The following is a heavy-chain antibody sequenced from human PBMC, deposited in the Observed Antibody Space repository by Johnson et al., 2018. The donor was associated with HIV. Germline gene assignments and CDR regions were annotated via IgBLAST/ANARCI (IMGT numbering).Heavy chain of an antibody. D-gene: IGHD3/OR15-3a*01. V-gene: IGHV3-48*04. CDR3: ARDPKAKGTGAFDI. Sequence: VQLVESGGGLVQPGGSLRLSCAASGFTFSNYAMHWVRQAPGRGLEWVSYISSSGTAKYYADSVKGRFTISRDNAKNSLYLQMNSLRAEDTAVYYCARDPKAKGTGAFDIWGQGTMVTVSS. CDR2: ISSSGTAK. J-gene: IGHJ3*02. CDR1: GFTFSNYA.